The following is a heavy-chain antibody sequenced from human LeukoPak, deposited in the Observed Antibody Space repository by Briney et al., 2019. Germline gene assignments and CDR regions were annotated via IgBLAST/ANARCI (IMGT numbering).Heavy chain of an antibody. CDR3: ARLVVTTTTKQYYFDY. V-gene: IGHV5-51*01. CDR2: IYPGDSDT. D-gene: IGHD5-12*01. Sequence: GESLKISCKGSGYSFTSYWIGWVRQMPGKGLEWMGIIYPGDSDTRYSPSFQGQVTISADKSISTAYLQWSSLKASDTAMYYCARLVVTTTTKQYYFDYWGQGTLVTVSS. J-gene: IGHJ4*02. CDR1: GYSFTSYW.